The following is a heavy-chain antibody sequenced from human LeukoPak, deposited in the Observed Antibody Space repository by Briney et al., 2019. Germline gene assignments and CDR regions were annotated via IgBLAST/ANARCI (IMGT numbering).Heavy chain of an antibody. Sequence: SETLSLTCTVSGYSISSGYYWGWIRPPPGKGLEWIGSIYHSGSTYYNPSLKSRVTISVDTSKNQFSPKLSSVTAADTAVYYCARDPLFWSGCWFDPWGQGTLVTVSS. D-gene: IGHD3-3*01. J-gene: IGHJ5*02. V-gene: IGHV4-38-2*02. CDR2: IYHSGST. CDR3: ARDPLFWSGCWFDP. CDR1: GYSISSGYY.